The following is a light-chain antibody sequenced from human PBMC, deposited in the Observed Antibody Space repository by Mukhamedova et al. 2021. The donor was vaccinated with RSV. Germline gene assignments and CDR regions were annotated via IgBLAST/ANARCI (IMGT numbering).Light chain of an antibody. CDR1: SY. Sequence: SYLHWLQQKPGQAPRLLIHAAYFRAPGIPDRFSGSGSETDFTIPISRPEPEDFAVYYWQQFGRSTPVHFCQGDKLE. CDR2: AAY. V-gene: IGKV3-20*01. CDR3: QQFGRSTPVH. J-gene: IGKJ2*01.